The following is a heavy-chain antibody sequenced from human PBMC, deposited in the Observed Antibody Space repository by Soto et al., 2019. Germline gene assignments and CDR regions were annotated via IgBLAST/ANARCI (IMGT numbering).Heavy chain of an antibody. CDR1: GGSISSGGYY. CDR2: IYYSGST. CDR3: ARGTIFGVVIMDY. J-gene: IGHJ4*02. Sequence: QVKLQESGPGLVKPSQTLSLTCTVSGGSISSGGYYWSWIRQHPGKGLEWIGYIYYSGSTYYNPSLKIRVTIAVDTSKNQFSLKLSSVTAADTAVYYCARGTIFGVVIMDYWGQGTPVTVSS. D-gene: IGHD3-3*01. V-gene: IGHV4-31*03.